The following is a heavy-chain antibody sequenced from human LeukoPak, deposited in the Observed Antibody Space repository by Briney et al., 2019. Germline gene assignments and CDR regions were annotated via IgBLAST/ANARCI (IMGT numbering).Heavy chain of an antibody. D-gene: IGHD2-15*01. V-gene: IGHV3-74*01. J-gene: IGHJ4*02. CDR3: AKQLGYCSDGSCYFPY. CDR2: INSDGSST. Sequence: GGSLRLSCAASGFTFSSYWMHWVRHAPGKGLVWVSRINSDGSSTSYADSVKGRFTISRDNSKSTLCLQMNSLRAEDTAVYYCAKQLGYCSDGSCYFPYWGQGTLVTVSS. CDR1: GFTFSSYW.